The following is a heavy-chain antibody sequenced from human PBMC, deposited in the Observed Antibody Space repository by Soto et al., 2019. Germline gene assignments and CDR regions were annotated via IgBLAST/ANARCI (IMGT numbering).Heavy chain of an antibody. CDR1: GFTFSNAW. J-gene: IGHJ6*03. D-gene: IGHD3-9*01. V-gene: IGHV3-15*01. CDR2: IKSKTDGGTT. Sequence: GGSLRLSCAASGFTFSNAWMSWVRQAPGKGLEWVGRIKSKTDGGTTDYAAPVKGRFTISRDDSKNTLYLQMNSLKTEDTAVYYCTTTNDILTGYYYYYYMDVWGKGTTVTVSS. CDR3: TTTNDILTGYYYYYYMDV.